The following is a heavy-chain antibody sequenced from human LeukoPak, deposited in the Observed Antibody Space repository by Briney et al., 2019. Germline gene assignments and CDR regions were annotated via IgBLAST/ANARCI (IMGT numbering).Heavy chain of an antibody. CDR1: GFTFSSYG. J-gene: IGHJ6*02. CDR3: AREGTVRWYYGMDV. V-gene: IGHV3-33*01. CDR2: IWYDGSNK. D-gene: IGHD3-10*01. Sequence: GGSLRPSCAASGFTFSSYGMHWVRQAPGKGLEWVAVIWYDGSNKYYADSVKGRFTISRDNSKNTLYLQMNSLRAEDTAVYYCAREGTVRWYYGMDVWGQGTTVTVSS.